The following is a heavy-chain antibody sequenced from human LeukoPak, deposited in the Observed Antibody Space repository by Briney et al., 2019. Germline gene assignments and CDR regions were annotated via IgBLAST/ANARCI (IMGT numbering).Heavy chain of an antibody. CDR1: GDSVSTNSAA. D-gene: IGHD3-22*01. Sequence: SQTLSLTCAISGDSVSTNSAAWNWIRQSPSRGLEWLGRTYYRSKWSNDYAVSVKSRITLNPDTSKNQFSLQLNSVTPEDTAVYYCARELVVVTISGVHYYGMDVWGQGTTVIVSS. CDR3: ARELVVVTISGVHYYGMDV. V-gene: IGHV6-1*01. J-gene: IGHJ6*02. CDR2: TYYRSKWSN.